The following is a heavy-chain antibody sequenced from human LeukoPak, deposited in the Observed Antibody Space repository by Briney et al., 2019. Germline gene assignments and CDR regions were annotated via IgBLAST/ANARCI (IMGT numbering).Heavy chain of an antibody. CDR1: GFTFSSYE. J-gene: IGHJ4*02. V-gene: IGHV3-48*03. CDR2: ISSSAGSI. CDR3: ARVLLSGYDRPIDF. D-gene: IGHD5-12*01. Sequence: GGSLRLSRAASGFTFSSYEMNWVRQAPGKRLEWVSYISSSAGSIYLADSVKDRFSVSRDNAKNSLYLQMTSLRAEDTGIYYCARVLLSGYDRPIDFWGQGTLVTVSS.